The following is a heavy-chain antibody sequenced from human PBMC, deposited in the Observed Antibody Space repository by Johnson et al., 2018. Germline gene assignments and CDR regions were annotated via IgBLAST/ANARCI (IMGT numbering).Heavy chain of an antibody. CDR2: ISDTGGRT. Sequence: VQLVQSGGGLVQPGRSLRLSCAASGFTFRNYAMTWVRQAPGTGLQWVSAISDTGGRTYYTDSVKGRFTISRDNSQNTLYLQMNSLRVEDTAVYYCAKRVVVTAPYYYYMDVWGKGTTVTVSS. CDR3: AKRVVVTAPYYYYMDV. D-gene: IGHD2-21*02. CDR1: GFTFRNYA. J-gene: IGHJ6*03. V-gene: IGHV3-23*04.